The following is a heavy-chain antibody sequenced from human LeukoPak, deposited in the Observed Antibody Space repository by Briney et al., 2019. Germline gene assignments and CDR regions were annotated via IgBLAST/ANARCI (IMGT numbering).Heavy chain of an antibody. Sequence: SVKVSCKASGYTFTGYYMHWVRQAPGQGLEWMGGIIPIFGTANCAQKFQGRVTITTDESTSTAYMELSSLRSEDTAVYYCARGGGGCSSTSCYSDYWGQGTLVTVSS. D-gene: IGHD2-2*02. CDR1: GYTFTGYY. J-gene: IGHJ4*02. CDR2: IIPIFGTA. V-gene: IGHV1-69*05. CDR3: ARGGGGCSSTSCYSDY.